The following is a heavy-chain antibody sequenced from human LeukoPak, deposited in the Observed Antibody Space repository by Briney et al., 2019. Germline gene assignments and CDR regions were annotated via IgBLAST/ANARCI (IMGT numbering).Heavy chain of an antibody. CDR1: GGSISSGDYY. Sequence: PSETLSLTRTVSGGSISSGDYYWSWIRQPPGKGLEWIGYIYYSGSTYYTPSLQSRVTISVDTSKNQFSLKLSSVTAADTAVYYCARRHYYDSSGYYYDYFDYWGQGTLVTVSS. D-gene: IGHD3-22*01. CDR3: ARRHYYDSSGYYYDYFDY. CDR2: IYYSGST. J-gene: IGHJ4*02. V-gene: IGHV4-30-4*08.